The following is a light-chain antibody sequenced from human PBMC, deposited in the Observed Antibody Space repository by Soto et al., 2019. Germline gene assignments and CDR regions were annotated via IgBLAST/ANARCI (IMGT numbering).Light chain of an antibody. V-gene: IGKV1-8*01. CDR3: QQYYSDPQT. CDR2: AAS. CDR1: QGISSY. Sequence: AIRMPQSPSSLSASTGARVTITCRASQGISSYLAWYQQKPGKAPKLLIYAASTLQSGVPSRFSGSGSGTDFTLTTSCLQSEDFATDYGQQYYSDPQTYGPGTKVDS. J-gene: IGKJ3*01.